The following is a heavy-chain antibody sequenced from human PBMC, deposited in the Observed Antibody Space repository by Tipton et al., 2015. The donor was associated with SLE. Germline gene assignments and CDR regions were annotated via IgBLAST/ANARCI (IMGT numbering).Heavy chain of an antibody. J-gene: IGHJ4*02. CDR3: ATLDGDDY. CDR1: GFTFSSYA. V-gene: IGHV3-23*03. CDR2: IYSGGST. Sequence: LRLSCAASGFTFSSYAMSWVRQAPGKGLEWVSVIYSGGSTYYADSVKGRFTISRDNSKNTLYLQMNSLRAEDTAVYYCATLDGDDYWGQGTLVTVSS. D-gene: IGHD7-27*01.